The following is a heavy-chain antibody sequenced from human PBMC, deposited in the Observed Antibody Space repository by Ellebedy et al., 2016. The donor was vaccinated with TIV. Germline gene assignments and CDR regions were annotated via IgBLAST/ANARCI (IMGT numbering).Heavy chain of an antibody. CDR2: IYYSGST. J-gene: IGHJ4*02. CDR1: AGSIGSTTYY. Sequence: SETLSLXCTVSAGSIGSTTYYWGWIRQPPGKGLEWIGSIYYSGSTYYNPSLKSRITISIDTSKNQFSLKLSSVTAADTAVYYCATILTGYYHYWGQGTLVTVSS. V-gene: IGHV4-39*07. CDR3: ATILTGYYHY. D-gene: IGHD3-9*01.